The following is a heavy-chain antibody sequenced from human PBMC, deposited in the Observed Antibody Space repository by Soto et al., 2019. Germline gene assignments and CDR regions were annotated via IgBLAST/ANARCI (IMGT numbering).Heavy chain of an antibody. CDR1: GFTFSSYS. D-gene: IGHD3-22*01. J-gene: IGHJ3*02. CDR2: ISSSSSYI. CDR3: ARDDYYDSSGYWAPDAFDI. V-gene: IGHV3-21*01. Sequence: GGSLRLSCAASGFTFSSYSMNWVRQAPGKGLEWVSSISSSSSYIYYADSVKGRFTISRDNAENSLYLQMNSLRAEDTAVYYCARDDYYDSSGYWAPDAFDIWGQGTMVTVSS.